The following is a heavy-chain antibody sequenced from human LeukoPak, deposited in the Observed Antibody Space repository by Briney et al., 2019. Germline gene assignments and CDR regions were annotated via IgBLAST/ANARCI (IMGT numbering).Heavy chain of an antibody. D-gene: IGHD6-13*01. V-gene: IGHV4-59*01. CDR1: GGSISSYY. Sequence: SETLSLTCTVSGGSISSYYWSWIRQPPGKGLEWIGYIYYSGSTNYNPSLKGRVTISVDTSKNQFSLKLSSVTAADTAVYYCARYSSSWYEYNWFDPWGQGTLVTVSS. CDR2: IYYSGST. J-gene: IGHJ5*02. CDR3: ARYSSSWYEYNWFDP.